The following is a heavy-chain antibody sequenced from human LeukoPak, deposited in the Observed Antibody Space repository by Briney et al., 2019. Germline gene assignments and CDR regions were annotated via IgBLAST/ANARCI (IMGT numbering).Heavy chain of an antibody. J-gene: IGHJ4*02. D-gene: IGHD2-15*01. V-gene: IGHV4-4*07. Sequence: PSETLSLTCTVSVGSISGYFWSWIRQPAGKGLEGIGRIHDNGDSNHNPSLKSRVTMALDTSGNQVSLKLTSVTAADTAVYYCARAPSGCGGTCPSDHWGPGTLVTVSS. CDR2: IHDNGDS. CDR3: ARAPSGCGGTCPSDH. CDR1: VGSISGYF.